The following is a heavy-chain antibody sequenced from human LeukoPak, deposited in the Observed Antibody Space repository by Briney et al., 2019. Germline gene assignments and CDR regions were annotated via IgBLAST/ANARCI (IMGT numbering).Heavy chain of an antibody. D-gene: IGHD2-15*01. CDR1: GDSISNYH. CDR2: IYTSGST. Sequence: SETLSLTCTVSGDSISNYHWSWIRQPAGKGLDWIGRIYTSGSTNYNPSLKSRVTMSVDTSKNQFSLKLSSVTAADTAVYYCARVKLYCSGGSCLYYFDYWGQGTLVTVSS. CDR3: ARVKLYCSGGSCLYYFDY. V-gene: IGHV4-4*07. J-gene: IGHJ4*02.